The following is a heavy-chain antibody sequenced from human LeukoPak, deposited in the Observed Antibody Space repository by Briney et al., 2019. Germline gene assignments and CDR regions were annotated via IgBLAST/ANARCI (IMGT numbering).Heavy chain of an antibody. Sequence: PGGSLRLSCAASGFGFSSSGMHWVRQAPGKGLEWVSSISSSSSYIYYADSVKGRFTISRDNAKNSLYLQMNSLRAEDTAVYYCARQGWELLSPFDYWGQGTLVTVSS. CDR3: ARQGWELLSPFDY. V-gene: IGHV3-21*01. CDR1: GFGFSSSG. D-gene: IGHD1-26*01. J-gene: IGHJ4*02. CDR2: ISSSSSYI.